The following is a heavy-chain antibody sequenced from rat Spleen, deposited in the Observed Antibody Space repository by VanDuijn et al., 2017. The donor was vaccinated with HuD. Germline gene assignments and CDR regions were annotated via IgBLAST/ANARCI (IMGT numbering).Heavy chain of an antibody. CDR2: INYEGSST. D-gene: IGHD4-2*01. Sequence: EVQLVESGGGLVQPGRSLKLSCAASGFTFSDYGMAWVRQSPKKGLEWVATINYEGSSTYYGDSVKGRFTISRDNAKNTLYLQLSSLRSEDTATYYCARDRTGPFDFWGQGVMVTVSS. J-gene: IGHJ2*01. V-gene: IGHV5-22*01. CDR3: ARDRTGPFDF. CDR1: GFTFSDYG.